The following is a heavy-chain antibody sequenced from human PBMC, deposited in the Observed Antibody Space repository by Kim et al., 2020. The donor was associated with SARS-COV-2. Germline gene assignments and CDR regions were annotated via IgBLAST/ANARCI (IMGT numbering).Heavy chain of an antibody. Sequence: YDQKFKGRVTITAYKSTSTAYMELSSLRSEDTAVYYCARDRGSWELPFDYWGQGTLVTVSS. V-gene: IGHV1-69*04. CDR3: ARDRGSWELPFDY. D-gene: IGHD1-26*01. J-gene: IGHJ4*02.